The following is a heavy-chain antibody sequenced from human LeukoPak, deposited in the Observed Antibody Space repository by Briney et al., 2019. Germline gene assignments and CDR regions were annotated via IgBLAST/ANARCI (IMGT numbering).Heavy chain of an antibody. V-gene: IGHV4-34*01. CDR1: GGSFSGYY. J-gene: IGHJ5*02. CDR3: ARRPHDYSVNRGNWSDP. CDR2: INHSGST. D-gene: IGHD4-11*01. Sequence: PSETLSLTCAVYGGSFSGYYWSWIRQPPGKGLEWIGEINHSGSTNYNPSLKSRVTISVDTSKNQFSLKLSSVTAADTAVYYCARRPHDYSVNRGNWSDPWGQGTLVTVSS.